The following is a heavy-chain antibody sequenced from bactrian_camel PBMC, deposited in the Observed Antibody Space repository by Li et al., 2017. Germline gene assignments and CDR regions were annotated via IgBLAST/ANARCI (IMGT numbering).Heavy chain of an antibody. CDR2: IGKKSGRT. CDR1: DSVYNSWN. Sequence: HVQLVESGGGSVQAGGSLRLSCSASDSVYNSWNLMVWFRQAPGKERERVASIGKKSGRTDYVDSVKGRFTISRDDAKNTLFLQLNSLDFEDTAKYYCASDTLFYVYHAWGKGTQVTVS. V-gene: IGHV3S68*01. J-gene: IGHJ6*01. CDR3: ASDTLFYVYHA. D-gene: IGHD1*01.